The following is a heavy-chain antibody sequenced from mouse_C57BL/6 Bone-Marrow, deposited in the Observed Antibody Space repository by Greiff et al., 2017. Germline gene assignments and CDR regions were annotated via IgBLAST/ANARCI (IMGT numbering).Heavy chain of an antibody. CDR3: ARQGTYYYGFAY. D-gene: IGHD1-1*01. CDR1: GFTFSDYY. V-gene: IGHV5-12*01. Sequence: VESGGGLVQPGGSLKLSCAASGFTFSDYYMYWVRQTPEKRLEWVAYISNGGGSTYYPDTVKGRFTISRDNAKNTLYLQMSRLKSEDTAMYYCARQGTYYYGFAYWGQGTLVTVSA. CDR2: ISNGGGST. J-gene: IGHJ3*01.